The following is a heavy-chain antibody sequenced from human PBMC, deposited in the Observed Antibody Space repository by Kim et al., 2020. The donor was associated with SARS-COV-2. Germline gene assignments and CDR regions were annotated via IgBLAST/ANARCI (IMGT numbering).Heavy chain of an antibody. V-gene: IGHV4-59*01. CDR2: IYYSGST. CDR3: ARARPRIVVPTGYYYMDV. D-gene: IGHD3-22*01. Sequence: SETLSLTCTVSGGSISSYYWSWIRQPPGKGLEWIGYIYYSGSTNYNPSLKSRVTISVDTSKNQFSLKLSSVTAADTAVYYCARARPRIVVPTGYYYMDVWGKGTTVTVSS. CDR1: GGSISSYY. J-gene: IGHJ6*03.